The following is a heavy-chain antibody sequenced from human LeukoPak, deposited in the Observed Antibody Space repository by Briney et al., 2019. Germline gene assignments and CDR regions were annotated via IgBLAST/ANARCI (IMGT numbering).Heavy chain of an antibody. CDR3: ARDVARDYFDY. D-gene: IGHD5-12*01. V-gene: IGHV3-33*01. J-gene: IGHJ4*02. CDR2: IWYDGSNK. Sequence: GGSLRLSCAASGFTFSSYGVHWVRQAPGKGLEWVAVIWYDGSNKYYADSVKGRFTISRDNSKNTLYLQMNSLRAEDTAVYYCARDVARDYFDYWGQGTLVTVSS. CDR1: GFTFSSYG.